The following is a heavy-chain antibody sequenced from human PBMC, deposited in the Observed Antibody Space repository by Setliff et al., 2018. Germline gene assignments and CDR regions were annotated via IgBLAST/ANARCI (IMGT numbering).Heavy chain of an antibody. CDR1: GYIFTRYR. V-gene: IGHV1-18*01. CDR3: ARRSGDRGMTTGWPDDFDY. J-gene: IGHJ4*01. Sequence: ASVKVSCKASGYIFTRYRITWVRQSPGQGLEWMGWISTRNDDTGYAQKFKGRVTLTTDASTNTAYMELRSLRSDDTAVYYCARRSGDRGMTTGWPDDFDYWGRGTLVTVSS. CDR2: ISTRNDDT. D-gene: IGHD4-17*01.